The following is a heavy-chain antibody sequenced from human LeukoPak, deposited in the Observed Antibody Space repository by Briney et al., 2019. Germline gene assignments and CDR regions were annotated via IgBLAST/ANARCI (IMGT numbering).Heavy chain of an antibody. CDR2: ISGSSGLT. D-gene: IGHD4-17*01. CDR3: ARRGESASYGDYRFDY. J-gene: IGHJ4*02. CDR1: GLTFSNYA. V-gene: IGHV3-23*01. Sequence: QPGGSLRLSCAASGLTFSNYAMSWVRQAPGRGLEWVSAISGSSGLTYYADSVKGRFTISRDNSKNTLFLQMNSLRAEDTAVYYCARRGESASYGDYRFDYWGQGTLVTVSS.